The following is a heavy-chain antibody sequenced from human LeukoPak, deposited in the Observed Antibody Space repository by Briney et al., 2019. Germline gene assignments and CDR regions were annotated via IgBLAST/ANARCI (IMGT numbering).Heavy chain of an antibody. CDR1: GFTFSSYG. D-gene: IGHD3-16*01. CDR2: IRYDGSNK. J-gene: IGHJ4*02. V-gene: IGHV3-30*02. CDR3: AKALVGEQYYFDY. Sequence: SGGSLRLSCAASGFTFSSYGMHWVRQAPGKGLEWVAFIRYDGSNKYYADSVKGRFTISRDNSKNTLYLQMNSLRAEDTAVYYCAKALVGEQYYFDYWGQGTLVTVSS.